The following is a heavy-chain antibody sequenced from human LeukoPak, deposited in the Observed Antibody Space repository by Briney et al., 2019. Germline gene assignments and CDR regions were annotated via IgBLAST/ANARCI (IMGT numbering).Heavy chain of an antibody. V-gene: IGHV4-34*01. CDR2: INHSGST. CDR3: ARGQGTVTTH. D-gene: IGHD4-17*01. J-gene: IGHJ4*02. CDR1: GGSFSGYY. Sequence: SEALSLTCAVYGGSFSGYYWSWIRQPPGKGLEWIGEINHSGSTNYNPSLKSRVTISLDTSKNQFSLKLSSVTAADTAVYYCARGQGTVTTHWGQGTLVTVSS.